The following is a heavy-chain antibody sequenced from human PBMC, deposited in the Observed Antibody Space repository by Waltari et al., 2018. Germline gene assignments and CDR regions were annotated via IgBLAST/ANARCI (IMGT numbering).Heavy chain of an antibody. CDR2: IYTSGST. CDR3: ARGKWELLGYFDY. J-gene: IGHJ4*02. CDR1: GGSISSGNSY. V-gene: IGHV4-61*02. Sequence: QVQLQESGPGLVKPSQTLSLTCTVSGGSISSGNSYWSWIRQPAGKGLEWIGRIYTSGSTNYNPSLKSRVTISVDTSKNQFSLKLSSVTAADTAVYYCARGKWELLGYFDYWGQGTLVTVSS. D-gene: IGHD1-26*01.